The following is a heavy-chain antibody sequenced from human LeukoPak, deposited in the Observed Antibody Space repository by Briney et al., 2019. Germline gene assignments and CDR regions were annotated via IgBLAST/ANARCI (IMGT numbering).Heavy chain of an antibody. CDR3: ARSDYGGNSAAFGV. J-gene: IGHJ3*01. CDR2: IYSSGNT. D-gene: IGHD4-23*01. V-gene: IGHV4-59*01. CDR1: GGSISNYF. Sequence: SETLSLTCTVSGGSISNYFWNWVRRPPGKGLEWIGYIYSSGNTYYSPSLESRLTISLDTSKNQFSLQLSSVTAADTAMYYCARSDYGGNSAAFGVWGQGTMVTVSS.